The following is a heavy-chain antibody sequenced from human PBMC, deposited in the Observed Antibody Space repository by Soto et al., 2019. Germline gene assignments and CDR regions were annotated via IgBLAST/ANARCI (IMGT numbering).Heavy chain of an antibody. J-gene: IGHJ6*02. V-gene: IGHV3-23*01. CDR2: ISGSGGST. CDR1: GFTFSSYA. D-gene: IGHD1-26*01. Sequence: GGSLRLSCAASGFTFSSYAMSWVRQAPGKGLEWVSAISGSGGSTYYADSVKGRFTISRDNSKNTLYLQMNSLRAEDTAVYYCANGALYYYYYYGMDVWGQGTTVTVSS. CDR3: ANGALYYYYYYGMDV.